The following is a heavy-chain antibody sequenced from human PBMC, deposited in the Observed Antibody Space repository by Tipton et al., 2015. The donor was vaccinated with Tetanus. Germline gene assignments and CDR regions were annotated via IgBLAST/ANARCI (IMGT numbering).Heavy chain of an antibody. CDR2: IYTSGST. V-gene: IGHV4-4*07. D-gene: IGHD1-7*01. Sequence: GLVKPSETLSLTCSVSGDSISSFYWSWIRQPAGKGLEWIGRIYTSGSTNYNPSLKSRVTMSVDTSKRQFSLKLNSVTAADTAVYYCARANYDSSKKGPFDSWGQGSLVIVSS. CDR3: ARANYDSSKKGPFDS. CDR1: GDSISSFY. J-gene: IGHJ4*02.